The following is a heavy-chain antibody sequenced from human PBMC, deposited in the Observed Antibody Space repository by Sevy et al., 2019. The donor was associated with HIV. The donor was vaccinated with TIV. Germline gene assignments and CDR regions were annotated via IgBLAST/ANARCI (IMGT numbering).Heavy chain of an antibody. J-gene: IGHJ6*02. CDR3: ARWGHITSYYGMDV. CDR1: GFTFSSYS. D-gene: IGHD2-21*01. CDR2: ISSSSSYI. Sequence: GGSLRLSCAASGFTFSSYSMNWVRQAPGKGLEWVSSISSSSSYIYYADSVKGRFTISRDNAKNSLYLQMNSLRAEDTAVYYCARWGHITSYYGMDVWGQGTTVTVSS. V-gene: IGHV3-21*01.